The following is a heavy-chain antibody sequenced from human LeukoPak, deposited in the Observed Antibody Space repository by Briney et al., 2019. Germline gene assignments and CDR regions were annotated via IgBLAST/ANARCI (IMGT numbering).Heavy chain of an antibody. CDR2: INTNTGNP. Sequence: ASVKVSCKGSGYTFTSYAMNWVRQAPGQGLEWMGWINTNTGNPTYAQGFTGRFVFSLDTSVSTAYLQISSLKAEDTAVYYCARGFGWFGELFSDYWGQGTLVTVSS. V-gene: IGHV7-4-1*02. D-gene: IGHD3-10*01. J-gene: IGHJ4*02. CDR1: GYTFTSYA. CDR3: ARGFGWFGELFSDY.